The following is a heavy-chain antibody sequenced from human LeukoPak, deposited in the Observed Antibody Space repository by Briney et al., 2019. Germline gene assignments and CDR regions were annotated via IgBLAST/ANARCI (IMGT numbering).Heavy chain of an antibody. J-gene: IGHJ5*02. D-gene: IGHD2-15*01. CDR1: GASISSGSYY. Sequence: SETLSLTCTVSGASISSGSYYWSWIRQPAGKGLEWIGRIYASGSTNYNPSLKSRVTISVDTSKNQFSLKLSSVTAADTAVYYCARHRCSGGSCYPMNWFDPWGQGTLVTVSS. V-gene: IGHV4-61*02. CDR2: IYASGST. CDR3: ARHRCSGGSCYPMNWFDP.